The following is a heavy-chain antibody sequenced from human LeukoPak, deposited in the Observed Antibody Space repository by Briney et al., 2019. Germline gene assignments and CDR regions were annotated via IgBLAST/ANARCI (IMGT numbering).Heavy chain of an antibody. CDR1: GFTFSSYW. Sequence: PGGSLRLSCAASGFTFSSYWMSWVRQAPGKGLEWVANIKQDGSEKYYVDSVKGRFTISRDNAENSLYLQMNNLRPEDTAVYYCVKETGITGAGDCWGQGTLVTVSS. V-gene: IGHV3-7*03. D-gene: IGHD1-20*01. J-gene: IGHJ4*02. CDR3: VKETGITGAGDC. CDR2: IKQDGSEK.